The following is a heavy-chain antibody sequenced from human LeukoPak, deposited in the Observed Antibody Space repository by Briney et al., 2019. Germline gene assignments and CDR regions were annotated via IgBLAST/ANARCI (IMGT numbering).Heavy chain of an antibody. J-gene: IGHJ4*02. CDR3: ARMVGSSGPDIDY. V-gene: IGHV1-69*04. CDR1: GGTFSSYA. Sequence: SVKVSCKASGGTFSSYAISWVRQAPGQGLEWMGRIIPIFGIANYAQKFQGRVTITADKSTSTAYMELSSLRSEDTAVYYCARMVGSSGPDIDYWGQGTLVTVSS. D-gene: IGHD3-22*01. CDR2: IIPIFGIA.